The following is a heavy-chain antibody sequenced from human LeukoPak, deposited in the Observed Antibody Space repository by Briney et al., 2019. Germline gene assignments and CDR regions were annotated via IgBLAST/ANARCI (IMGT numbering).Heavy chain of an antibody. J-gene: IGHJ4*02. Sequence: SETLSLTCSVSGDSVSSTSYYWGWIRQPPGKGLEWIASNLYSVKSYYNPSFNSRVTTSVDTSNNRLSLRLTSVNAADTAVYYCARSQSSSLIDYWGQGTLVTVSS. V-gene: IGHV4-39*01. CDR1: GDSVSSTSYY. D-gene: IGHD6-13*01. CDR3: ARSQSSSLIDY. CDR2: NLYSVKS.